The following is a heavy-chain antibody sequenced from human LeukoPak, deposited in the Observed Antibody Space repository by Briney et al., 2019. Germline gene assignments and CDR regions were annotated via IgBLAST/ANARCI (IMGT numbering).Heavy chain of an antibody. CDR3: ARSRSGYSYDHAAFEI. D-gene: IGHD5-18*01. J-gene: IGHJ3*02. V-gene: IGHV4-59*01. CDR1: GGSISSSY. Sequence: SETLSLTCTVSGGSISSSYWSWIRQPPGKGLEWIAYIDYRGSTTYNPSLRSRVTISVDTSRNQFSLKLYSVTAADTAVYYCARSRSGYSYDHAAFEIWGQGTMVTVSS. CDR2: IDYRGST.